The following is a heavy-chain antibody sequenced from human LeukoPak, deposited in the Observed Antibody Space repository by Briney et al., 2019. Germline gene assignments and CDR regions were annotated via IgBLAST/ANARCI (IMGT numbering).Heavy chain of an antibody. J-gene: IGHJ3*02. Sequence: AASVKVSCKASGYTFTSYGISWVRQAPGQGLEWMGWISAYNGNTNYAQKLQGRVTMTTDTSTSTAYMELRSLRSDDTAVYYCARPLQYYYDSSGYIDIWGQGTMVTVSS. CDR1: GYTFTSYG. D-gene: IGHD3-22*01. CDR2: ISAYNGNT. CDR3: ARPLQYYYDSSGYIDI. V-gene: IGHV1-18*01.